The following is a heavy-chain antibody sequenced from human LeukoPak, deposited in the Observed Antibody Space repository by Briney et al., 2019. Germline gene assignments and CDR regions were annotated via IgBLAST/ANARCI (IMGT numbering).Heavy chain of an antibody. CDR1: GFTFSSYA. D-gene: IGHD5-12*01. J-gene: IGHJ4*02. CDR3: ASTPVSGYDSSYYFDY. Sequence: PGGSLRLSCAASGFTFSSYAMHWVRQAPGKGLEWVAVISYDGSNKYYADSVKGRFTISRDNSKNTLYLQMNSLRAEDTAVYYCASTPVSGYDSSYYFDYWGQGTLVTVSS. CDR2: ISYDGSNK. V-gene: IGHV3-30-3*01.